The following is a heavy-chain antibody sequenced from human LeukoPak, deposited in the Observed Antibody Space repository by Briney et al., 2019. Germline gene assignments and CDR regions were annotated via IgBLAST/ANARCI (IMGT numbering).Heavy chain of an antibody. Sequence: GGSLRLSCAASGFTFSSYAMSWVRQAPGKGLEWISGISGSGTSTYYADSVKGRFTISRDNSKNTMSLQMNSLRAEDTALYYCARGKGIAVSSFDSWGQGTLVTVSS. V-gene: IGHV3-23*01. J-gene: IGHJ4*02. CDR1: GFTFSSYA. D-gene: IGHD6-19*01. CDR3: ARGKGIAVSSFDS. CDR2: ISGSGTST.